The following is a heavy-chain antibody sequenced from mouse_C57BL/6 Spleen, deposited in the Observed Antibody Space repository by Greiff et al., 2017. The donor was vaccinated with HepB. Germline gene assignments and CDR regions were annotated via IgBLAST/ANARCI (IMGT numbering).Heavy chain of an antibody. Sequence: VQLQQSGPELVKPGASVKISCKASGYTFTDYYMNWVKQSHGKSLEWIGDINPNNGGTSYNQKFKGKATLTVDKSSSTAYMELRSLTSEDSAVYYCAIYYSLDYWGQGTTLTVSS. J-gene: IGHJ2*01. V-gene: IGHV1-26*01. CDR3: AIYYSLDY. CDR1: GYTFTDYY. CDR2: INPNNGGT. D-gene: IGHD2-12*01.